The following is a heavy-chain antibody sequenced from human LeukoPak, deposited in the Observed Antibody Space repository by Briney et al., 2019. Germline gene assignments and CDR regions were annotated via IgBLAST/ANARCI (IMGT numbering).Heavy chain of an antibody. CDR3: ARDPSSYDYGDYVGYGMDV. V-gene: IGHV4-59*01. D-gene: IGHD4-17*01. CDR2: IYYSGST. J-gene: IGHJ6*02. Sequence: SETLSLTCTVSGGSISSYYWSRIRQPPEKGLEWIGYIYYSGSTNYNPSLKSRVTMSVDTSKNQFSLKLSSVTAADTAVYYCARDPSSYDYGDYVGYGMDVWGQGTTVTVSS. CDR1: GGSISSYY.